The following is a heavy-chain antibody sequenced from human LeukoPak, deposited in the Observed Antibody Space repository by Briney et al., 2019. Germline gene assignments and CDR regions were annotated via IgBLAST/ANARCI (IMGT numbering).Heavy chain of an antibody. D-gene: IGHD3-22*01. V-gene: IGHV4-59*02. CDR2: VYFSGST. CDR1: GGSDSSAH. CDR3: AYSIGYYDEWFQN. Sequence: SETLSLTCPVSGGSDSSAHWNWIRQPPGKELDWIGYVYFSGSTNYNPSLTRRVTISAHTSKNHFSLKLPSVTAADTAVYYCAYSIGYYDEWFQNWGQGTLVTVS. J-gene: IGHJ1*01.